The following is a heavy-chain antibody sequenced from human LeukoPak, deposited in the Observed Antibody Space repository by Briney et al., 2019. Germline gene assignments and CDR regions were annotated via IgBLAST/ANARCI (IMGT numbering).Heavy chain of an antibody. CDR2: INHSGST. CDR3: ARHHSRPGAFDI. J-gene: IGHJ3*02. Sequence: PSETLSLTCAVYGGSFSGYYWSWIRQPPGKGLEWIGEINHSGSTNYNPSLKSRVTISVDTSKNQFSLKLSSVTAADTAVYYCARHHSRPGAFDIWGQGTMVTVSS. D-gene: IGHD6-13*01. V-gene: IGHV4-34*01. CDR1: GGSFSGYY.